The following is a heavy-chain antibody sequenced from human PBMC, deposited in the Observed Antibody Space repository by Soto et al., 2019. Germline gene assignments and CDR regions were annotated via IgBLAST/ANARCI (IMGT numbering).Heavy chain of an antibody. D-gene: IGHD3-10*01. V-gene: IGHV3-15*07. CDR3: TTSNYSESGTYPQAPFDY. CDR2: IQSKTDGATT. J-gene: IGHJ4*02. Sequence: EVHLLESGGGLVKPGGSLRLSCAASGFTFTNAWMTWIRQVPGKGLEWVGRIQSKTDGATTDHAAHVKGRFTISRDDSKNTLYLDMNCLKTEDTALYYCTTSNYSESGTYPQAPFDYWGPGTLGTVSS. CDR1: GFTFTNAW.